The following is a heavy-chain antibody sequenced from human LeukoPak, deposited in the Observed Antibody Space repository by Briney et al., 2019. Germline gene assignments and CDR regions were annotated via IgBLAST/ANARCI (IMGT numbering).Heavy chain of an antibody. J-gene: IGHJ6*03. CDR3: ARHLAAQDYYYYMDV. CDR1: GYTFTSYG. V-gene: IGHV1-18*01. Sequence: ASVRVSCKASGYTFTSYGISWVRQAPGQGLEWMGWISAYNGNTNYAQKFQGRVTMTRNTSISTAYMELSSLRSEDTAVYYCARHLAAQDYYYYMDVWGKGTTVTVSS. CDR2: ISAYNGNT. D-gene: IGHD6-6*01.